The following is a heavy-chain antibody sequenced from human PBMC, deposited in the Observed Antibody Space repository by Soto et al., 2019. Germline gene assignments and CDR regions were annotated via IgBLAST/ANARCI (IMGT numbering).Heavy chain of an antibody. CDR2: IDPRDSQT. V-gene: IGHV5-10-1*01. CDR1: GYRFDGYW. Sequence: RGESLKIHCKGSGYRFDGYWITWVRQKPGKGLEWMGRIDPRDSQTYYSPSFRGHVTISATKSITTVFLQWSSLRASDTAMYYCARQIYDSDTGPNFQYSFDSWGQGTPVTVS. D-gene: IGHD3-22*01. J-gene: IGHJ4*02. CDR3: ARQIYDSDTGPNFQYSFDS.